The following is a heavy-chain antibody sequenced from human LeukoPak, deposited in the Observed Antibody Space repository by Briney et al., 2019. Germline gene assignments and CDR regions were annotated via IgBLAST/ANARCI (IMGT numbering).Heavy chain of an antibody. CDR3: ARGLRYFDWFSPDP. D-gene: IGHD3-9*01. Sequence: PGGSLRLSCAASGFTFSSYAMHWVRQAPGKGLEWVADISYDGSNKYYADSVKGRFTISRDNSKNTLYLQMNSLRAEDTAVYYCARGLRYFDWFSPDPWGQGTLVTVSS. J-gene: IGHJ5*02. CDR2: ISYDGSNK. V-gene: IGHV3-30*04. CDR1: GFTFSSYA.